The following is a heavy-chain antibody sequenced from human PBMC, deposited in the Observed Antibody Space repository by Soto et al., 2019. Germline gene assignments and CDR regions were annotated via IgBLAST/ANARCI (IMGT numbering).Heavy chain of an antibody. V-gene: IGHV2-5*02. D-gene: IGHD3-22*01. CDR1: GFSLSTSGVG. Sequence: QITLKESGPTLVKPTQTLTLTCTFSGFSLSTSGVGVGWIRQPPGKALEWLALISWDDDKRYSPSLTSRLTITKDTSKNQVVLTMTNMDPVDTATYYCARGEYYYESSGFPYFQHWGQGTLVTVSS. CDR2: ISWDDDK. J-gene: IGHJ1*01. CDR3: ARGEYYYESSGFPYFQH.